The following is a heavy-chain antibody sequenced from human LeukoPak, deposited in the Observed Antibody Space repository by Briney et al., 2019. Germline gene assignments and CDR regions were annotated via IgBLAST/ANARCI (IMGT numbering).Heavy chain of an antibody. Sequence: ASVTVSCTASGYTFTSYAMNWVRQAPGQGLEWMGWINTNTGNPTYAQGFTGRFVFSLDTSVSTAYLQISSLKAEDTAVYYCARASYYDFWSGYYQYWFDPWGQGTLVTVSS. CDR3: ARASYYDFWSGYYQYWFDP. CDR2: INTNTGNP. CDR1: GYTFTSYA. V-gene: IGHV7-4-1*02. D-gene: IGHD3-3*01. J-gene: IGHJ5*02.